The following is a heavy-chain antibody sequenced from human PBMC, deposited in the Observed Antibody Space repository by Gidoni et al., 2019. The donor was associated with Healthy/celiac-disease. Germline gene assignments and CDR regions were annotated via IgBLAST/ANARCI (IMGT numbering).Heavy chain of an antibody. CDR2: IKQDGSEK. V-gene: IGHV3-7*01. D-gene: IGHD1-26*01. J-gene: IGHJ5*02. CDR3: ASGIVGFWFDP. Sequence: EVQLVESGGGLVQPGGSLRLSCAASGFTFSSYWMSWVRQAPGKGLEWVANIKQDGSEKYYVDSVKGRFTISRDNAKNSLYLQMNSLRAEDTAVYYCASGIVGFWFDPWGQGTLVTVSS. CDR1: GFTFSSYW.